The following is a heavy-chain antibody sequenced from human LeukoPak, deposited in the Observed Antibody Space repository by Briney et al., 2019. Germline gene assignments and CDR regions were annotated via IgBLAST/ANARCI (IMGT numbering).Heavy chain of an antibody. CDR2: IYYSGST. CDR3: ARGSITIFGVVTFDY. J-gene: IGHJ4*02. Sequence: PSETLSLTCTVSGGSISSYYWSWTRQPPGKGLEWIGYIYYSGSTNYNPSLKSRVTISVDTSKNQFSLKLSSVTAADTAVYYCARGSITIFGVVTFDYWGQGTLVTVSS. D-gene: IGHD3-3*01. V-gene: IGHV4-59*01. CDR1: GGSISSYY.